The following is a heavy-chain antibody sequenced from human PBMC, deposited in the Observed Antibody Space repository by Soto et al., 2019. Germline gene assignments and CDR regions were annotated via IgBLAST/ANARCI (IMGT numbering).Heavy chain of an antibody. J-gene: IGHJ4*02. D-gene: IGHD3-22*01. V-gene: IGHV3-23*01. Sequence: GGSLRLSCAASGFTFSNYAMIWFRQAPGKGLEWVSAISGSAINTYYADSVRGRFTISRDNSKNTLYLQMNHLRAEDTAVYSCAKGQGYYYDASGYTFDYWGQGTLVTVSS. CDR2: ISGSAINT. CDR1: GFTFSNYA. CDR3: AKGQGYYYDASGYTFDY.